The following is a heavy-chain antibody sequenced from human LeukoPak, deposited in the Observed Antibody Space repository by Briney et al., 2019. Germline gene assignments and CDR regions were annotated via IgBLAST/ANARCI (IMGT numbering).Heavy chain of an antibody. Sequence: PGGSLRLSCAASGFTFSDYYMSWIRQAPGKGLEWLLYISSSGGTRYYADSVKGRFTISRDNAKNSLYLQMNSLRAEDTAVYYCARDRLASGAYYMDVWGKGTTVTVSS. CDR2: ISSSGGTR. V-gene: IGHV3-11*04. J-gene: IGHJ6*03. CDR3: ARDRLASGAYYMDV. CDR1: GFTFSDYY. D-gene: IGHD3-10*01.